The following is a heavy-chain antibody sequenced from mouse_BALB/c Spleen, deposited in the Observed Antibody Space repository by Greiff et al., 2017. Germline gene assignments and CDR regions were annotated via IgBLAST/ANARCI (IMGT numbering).Heavy chain of an antibody. CDR2: ISSGGSYT. CDR3: ARQGLRRPDYAMDY. Sequence: DVMLVESGGDLVKPGGSLKLSCAASGFTFSSYGMSWVRQTPDKRLEWVATISSGGSYTYYPDSVKGRFTISRDNAKNTLYLQMSSLKSEDTAMYYCARQGLRRPDYAMDYWGQGTSVTVSS. J-gene: IGHJ4*01. D-gene: IGHD1-2*01. V-gene: IGHV5-6*02. CDR1: GFTFSSYG.